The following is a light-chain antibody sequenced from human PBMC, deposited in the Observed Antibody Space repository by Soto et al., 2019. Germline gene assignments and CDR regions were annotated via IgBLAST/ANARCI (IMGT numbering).Light chain of an antibody. CDR1: NTDVGGHHY. CDR3: LAYGRGGALL. V-gene: IGLV2-14*03. J-gene: IGLJ3*02. CDR2: EVD. Sequence: QSALTQPASVSGSPGQSISISCTGTNTDVGGHHYVSWYQQHPGRAPKLVIYEVDNPPSNVSARFSGSKRGNTASLTSSGLQSEDGADDYCLAYGRGGALLFGGGTEVTV.